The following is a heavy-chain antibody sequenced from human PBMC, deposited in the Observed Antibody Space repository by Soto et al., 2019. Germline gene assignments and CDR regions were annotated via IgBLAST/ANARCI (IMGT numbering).Heavy chain of an antibody. J-gene: IGHJ6*03. V-gene: IGHV1-24*01. CDR3: ATDSMTTVTTYYYYYMDV. Sequence: GASVKVSCKASGYTFTSYAMHWVRQAPGQRLEWMGGFDPEDGETIYAQKFQGRVTMTEDTSTDTAYMELSSLRSEDTAVYYCATDSMTTVTTYYYYYMDVWGKGTTVTVSS. D-gene: IGHD4-17*01. CDR1: GYTFTSYA. CDR2: FDPEDGET.